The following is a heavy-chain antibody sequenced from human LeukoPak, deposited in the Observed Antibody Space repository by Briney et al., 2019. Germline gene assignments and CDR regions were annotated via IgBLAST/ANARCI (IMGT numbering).Heavy chain of an antibody. J-gene: IGHJ6*02. CDR2: IYYSGST. Sequence: PSETLSLTCAVSGGSISSGGYSWSWIRQPPGKGLEWIGYIYYSGSTYYNPSLKSRVTISVDTSKNQFSLKLSSVTAADTAVYYCARVSIDPSRYCSGGSCYSDRYYGMDVWGQGTTVTVSS. V-gene: IGHV4-30-2*05. D-gene: IGHD2-15*01. CDR1: GGSISSGGYS. CDR3: ARVSIDPSRYCSGGSCYSDRYYGMDV.